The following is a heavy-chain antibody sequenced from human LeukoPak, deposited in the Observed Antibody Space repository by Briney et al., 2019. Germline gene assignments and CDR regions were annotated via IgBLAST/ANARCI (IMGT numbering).Heavy chain of an antibody. J-gene: IGHJ3*02. CDR3: ARMLGATDAFDI. Sequence: PSETLSLTCTVSGGSISSGDYYWSWIRQPPGKGLEWIGYIYYSGSTYYNPSLKSRVTISVDMSKNQFSLKLSSVTAADTAVYYCARMLGATDAFDIWGQGTMVTGSS. CDR1: GGSISSGDYY. D-gene: IGHD1-26*01. CDR2: IYYSGST. V-gene: IGHV4-30-4*01.